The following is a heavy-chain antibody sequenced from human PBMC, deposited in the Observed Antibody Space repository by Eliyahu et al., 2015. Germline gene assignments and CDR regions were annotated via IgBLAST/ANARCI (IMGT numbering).Heavy chain of an antibody. CDR3: ARGPRDNSGYAGENWFDP. CDR2: INHSGST. J-gene: IGHJ5*02. D-gene: IGHD5-12*01. Sequence: GSFSGYYWSWIRQPPGKGLEWIGEINHSGSTNYNPSLKSRVTISVDTSKNQFXLKLSSVTAADTAVYYCARGPRDNSGYAGENWFDPWGQGTLVTVSS. CDR1: GSFSGYY. V-gene: IGHV4-34*01.